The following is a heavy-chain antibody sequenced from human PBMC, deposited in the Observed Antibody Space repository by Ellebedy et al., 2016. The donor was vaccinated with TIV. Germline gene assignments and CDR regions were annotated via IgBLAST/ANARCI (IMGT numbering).Heavy chain of an antibody. V-gene: IGHV3-33*06. CDR1: GFTFSTYG. D-gene: IGHD2-15*01. CDR3: AKQNRGSCSGETCYWYFYGMDV. CDR2: IWHDGSDQ. Sequence: GESLKISXAASGFTFSTYGMHWVRQAPGKGLEWVAVIWHDGSDQRYADSVKGRFTISRDTSKNTVYLQMNSLRADDTAVYYCAKQNRGSCSGETCYWYFYGMDVWGQGTTVTVSS. J-gene: IGHJ6*02.